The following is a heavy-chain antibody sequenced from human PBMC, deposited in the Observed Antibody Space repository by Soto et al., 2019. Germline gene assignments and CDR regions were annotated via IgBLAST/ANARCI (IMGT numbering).Heavy chain of an antibody. Sequence: GASVKVSCKASGYTFTSYDINWVRQATGQGLEWMGWMNPNSGNTGYAQKFQGRVTMTRNTSISTAYMELSSLRSEGTAVYYCARGLPYDYVWGSYRHYYFDYWGQGTLVTVSS. J-gene: IGHJ4*02. CDR2: MNPNSGNT. V-gene: IGHV1-8*01. CDR1: GYTFTSYD. D-gene: IGHD3-16*02. CDR3: ARGLPYDYVWGSYRHYYFDY.